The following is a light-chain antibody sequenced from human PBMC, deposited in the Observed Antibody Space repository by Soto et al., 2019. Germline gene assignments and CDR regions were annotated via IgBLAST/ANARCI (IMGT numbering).Light chain of an antibody. V-gene: IGKV1-39*01. J-gene: IGKJ1*01. CDR3: QQSYSIPST. Sequence: DIQMTQSPSSLSAPVGDRVTITCRASQSISRYLNWYQQKPVKAPELLIYGASTLKSGVPSSFSGSGSGTDFTLSISSLQPEDFATYYCQQSYSIPSTFGPGTKVDIK. CDR1: QSISRY. CDR2: GAS.